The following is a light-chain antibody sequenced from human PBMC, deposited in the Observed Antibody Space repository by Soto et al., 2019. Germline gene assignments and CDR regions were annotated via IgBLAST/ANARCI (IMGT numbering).Light chain of an antibody. J-gene: IGKJ4*01. CDR1: QGLNNW. CDR2: ATS. CDR3: QQARSFPYT. Sequence: DIQMTQSPSSVSASVGDSITITCRASQGLNNWLAWYQQKPGKPPQNLIFATSSLQTGVPSRFSGSGSGTDFTLTITGLQPEDFATYDCQQARSFPYTFGGGTKVEI. V-gene: IGKV1-12*01.